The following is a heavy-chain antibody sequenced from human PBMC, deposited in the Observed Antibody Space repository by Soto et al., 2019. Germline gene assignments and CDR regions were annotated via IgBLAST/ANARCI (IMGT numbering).Heavy chain of an antibody. V-gene: IGHV3-21*01. D-gene: IGHD5-18*01. J-gene: IGHJ4*02. CDR1: GFTFSSYT. Sequence: GGSLRLSCAASGFTFSSYTMNWVRQAPGKGLEWVSSITSSSGYIYYADSVKGRFTISRDDSKNSLYLQMNSLRAEDTALYYCAREQYSYGCPDYWGQGTLVTVSS. CDR3: AREQYSYGCPDY. CDR2: ITSSSGYI.